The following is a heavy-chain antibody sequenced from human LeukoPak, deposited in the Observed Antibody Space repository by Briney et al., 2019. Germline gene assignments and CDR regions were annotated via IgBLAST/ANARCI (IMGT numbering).Heavy chain of an antibody. Sequence: SETLSLTCAVSGGSISSGGYSWSWIRQPPGKGLEWIGYIYHSGSTYYNPSLKSRVTISVDRSKNQLSLKLSSVTAADTAVYYCARAVAKRTNYVLSPWGQGTLVTVSS. V-gene: IGHV4-30-2*01. D-gene: IGHD3-16*01. CDR2: IYHSGST. CDR3: ARAVAKRTNYVLSP. CDR1: GGSISSGGYS. J-gene: IGHJ4*02.